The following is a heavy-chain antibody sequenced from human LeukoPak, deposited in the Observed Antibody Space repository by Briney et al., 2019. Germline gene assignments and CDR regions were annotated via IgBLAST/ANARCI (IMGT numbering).Heavy chain of an antibody. CDR2: IYSGGST. CDR1: GFTISSSY. Sequence: GGSLRLSCAASGFTISSSYMSWVRQAPGKGLEWVSVIYSGGSTYYADSVKGRFTISRDNAKNTLYLQMNSLRAEDTAVYFCAREGSQSASGTYPGNDWGQGTLVTVSS. V-gene: IGHV3-53*01. D-gene: IGHD1-26*01. J-gene: IGHJ4*02. CDR3: AREGSQSASGTYPGND.